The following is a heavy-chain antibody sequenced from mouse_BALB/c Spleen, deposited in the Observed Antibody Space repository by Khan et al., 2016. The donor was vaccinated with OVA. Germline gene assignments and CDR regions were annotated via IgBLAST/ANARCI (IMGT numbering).Heavy chain of an antibody. CDR1: GYSITSGYG. J-gene: IGHJ2*01. CDR2: ISYSGST. V-gene: IGHV3-2*02. Sequence: QLEESGPGLVKPSQSLSLTCTVTGYSITSGYGRNWIRQFPGNKLEWMGYISYSGSTNYNPSLKSRISITRDTSKNHFFLQLNSVTTEDTATYYCARTARIKYWGQGTTLTVSS. D-gene: IGHD1-2*01. CDR3: ARTARIKY.